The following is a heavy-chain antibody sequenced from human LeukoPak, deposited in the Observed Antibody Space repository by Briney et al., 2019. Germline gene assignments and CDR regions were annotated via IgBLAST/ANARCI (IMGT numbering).Heavy chain of an antibody. J-gene: IGHJ4*02. CDR1: GFTFSSYE. V-gene: IGHV3-48*03. CDR3: ARETVRNYFDY. CDR2: ISSSGTTI. D-gene: IGHD4-17*01. Sequence: PGGSLRLPCAASGFTFSSYEMNWVRQAPGKGLEWVSYISSSGTTIYYADSVKGRFTISRDNAKSSLYLQMNSLRAEDTAVYYCARETVRNYFDYWGQGTLVTVSS.